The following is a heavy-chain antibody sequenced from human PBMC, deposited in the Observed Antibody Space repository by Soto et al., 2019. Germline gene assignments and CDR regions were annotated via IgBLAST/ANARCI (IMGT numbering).Heavy chain of an antibody. Sequence: PGGSLRLSCAASGFTFSSYAMHWVRQAPGKGLEWVAVISYDGSNKYYADSVKGRFTISRDNSKNTLYLQMNSLRAEDTAVYYCAKDQKNSSPDPYYFDYWGQGTLVTVSS. CDR2: ISYDGSNK. D-gene: IGHD3-22*01. J-gene: IGHJ4*02. CDR3: AKDQKNSSPDPYYFDY. CDR1: GFTFSSYA. V-gene: IGHV3-30-3*01.